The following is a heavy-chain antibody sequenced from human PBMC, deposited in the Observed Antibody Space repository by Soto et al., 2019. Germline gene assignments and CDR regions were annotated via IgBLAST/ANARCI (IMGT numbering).Heavy chain of an antibody. CDR3: VKDHGDYDFAGFDP. CDR2: ISSNGGST. Sequence: PGGSLRLSCSVSGFTCSSYAMHCVRQAPGKGLEYVSAISSNGGSTYYADSVKGRFTISRDNSKNTLYLQMSSLRAEDTAVYYCVKDHGDYDFAGFDPWGQGTLVTVSS. D-gene: IGHD4-17*01. V-gene: IGHV3-64D*08. CDR1: GFTCSSYA. J-gene: IGHJ5*02.